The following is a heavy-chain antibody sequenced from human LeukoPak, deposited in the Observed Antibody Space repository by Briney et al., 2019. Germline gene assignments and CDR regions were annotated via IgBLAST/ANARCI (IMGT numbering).Heavy chain of an antibody. CDR3: ASAYASYDFWSGYENFDF. CDR1: GIRFTTHW. V-gene: IGHV3-7*01. Sequence: GGSLRLSCAASGIRFTTHWMNWVRQAPGKGVEWVASIRQDGGEKKYVDSVKGRFTISRDLAQNSLFLQMNSLRAEDTAVYYCASAYASYDFWSGYENFDFWGQGTLVTVSS. J-gene: IGHJ4*02. CDR2: IRQDGGEK. D-gene: IGHD3-3*01.